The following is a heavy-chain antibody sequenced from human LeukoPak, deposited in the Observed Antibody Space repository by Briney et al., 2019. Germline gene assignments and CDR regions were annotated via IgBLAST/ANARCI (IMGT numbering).Heavy chain of an antibody. CDR1: GLTFPSYA. V-gene: IGHV3-64*04. Sequence: GGSLRLSCSASGLTFPSYALHWVRQAPGKGLEYVSAISTTGSRTYYADSVKGRFTISRDNSKNTLYLQMNSLRAEDTALYYCAKGRSSVVVASSDYWGQGTLVTVSS. CDR3: AKGRSSVVVASSDY. CDR2: ISTTGSRT. D-gene: IGHD2-15*01. J-gene: IGHJ4*02.